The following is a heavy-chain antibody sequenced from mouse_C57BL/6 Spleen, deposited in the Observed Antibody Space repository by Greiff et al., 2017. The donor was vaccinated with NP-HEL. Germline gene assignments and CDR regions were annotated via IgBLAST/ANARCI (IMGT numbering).Heavy chain of an antibody. CDR1: GFTFSSYG. Sequence: DVMLVESGGDLVKPGGSLKLSCAASGFTFSSYGMSWVRQTPDKRLEWVATISSGGSYTYYPDSVKGRFTISRDNAKNTLYLQMSSLKSEDTAMYYCARRSSYDYFDYWGQGTTLTVSS. J-gene: IGHJ2*01. D-gene: IGHD6-1*01. CDR2: ISSGGSYT. CDR3: ARRSSYDYFDY. V-gene: IGHV5-6*02.